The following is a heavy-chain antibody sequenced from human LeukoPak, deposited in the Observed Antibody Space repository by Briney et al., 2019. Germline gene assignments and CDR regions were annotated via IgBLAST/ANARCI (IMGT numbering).Heavy chain of an antibody. D-gene: IGHD3-3*01. CDR3: AKHYDYWAGFYTYDY. J-gene: IGHJ4*02. Sequence: GGSLRLSCAASGFTFSNYAMSWVPQAAGEGLEWVSGISPSSGSTYYADSVKGRFTISTDNAKNTLYLQMNSLRAEDTAVYYCAKHYDYWAGFYTYDYWGQGTLVTVSS. CDR2: ISPSSGST. CDR1: GFTFSNYA. V-gene: IGHV3-23*01.